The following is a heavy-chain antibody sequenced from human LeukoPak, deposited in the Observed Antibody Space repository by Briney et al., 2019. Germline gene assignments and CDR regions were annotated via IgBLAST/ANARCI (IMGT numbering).Heavy chain of an antibody. CDR3: AKDLGYCSGGSCYSSSYYFDY. Sequence: PGGSLRLSCAASGFTFSSYGMHWVRQAPGKGLEWVAFISYDGSNKYYADSVKGRFTISRDNSKNTQYLQMNSLRPEDTAVYYCAKDLGYCSGGSCYSSSYYFDYWGQGTLVTVSS. V-gene: IGHV3-30*02. D-gene: IGHD2-15*01. CDR1: GFTFSSYG. J-gene: IGHJ4*02. CDR2: ISYDGSNK.